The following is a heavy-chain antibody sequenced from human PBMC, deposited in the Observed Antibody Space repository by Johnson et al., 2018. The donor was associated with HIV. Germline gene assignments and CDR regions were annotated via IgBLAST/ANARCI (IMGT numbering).Heavy chain of an antibody. CDR1: GFNFNIYA. D-gene: IGHD2-15*01. V-gene: IGHV3-30-3*01. J-gene: IGHJ3*02. CDR3: ARDMEADCSGGSCYSAAFDI. Sequence: QMQLVESGGGVVQPGRSLRLSCAASGFNFNIYAMHWVRQAPGKGLEWVSVISYDGSNKYYADSVKGRFTISRDNSKNTLYLQMNSLRAEDTAVYYCARDMEADCSGGSCYSAAFDIWGQGTMVTVSS. CDR2: ISYDGSNK.